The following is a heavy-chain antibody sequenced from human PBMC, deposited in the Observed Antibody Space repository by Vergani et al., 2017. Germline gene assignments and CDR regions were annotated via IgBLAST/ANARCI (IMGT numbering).Heavy chain of an antibody. Sequence: EVELVESGGGLVQPGGSLRLSCAASGFTFNEYWMHWARQVPGKGLVWVSGMNGDGDTISYADSVKGRFTISRDNAKKTLFLQMNSLRAEDTAVYYCASARKFRLRVVWENWFDPWGQGTLVTVSS. D-gene: IGHD3-3*01. CDR2: MNGDGDTI. J-gene: IGHJ5*02. V-gene: IGHV3-74*01. CDR1: GFTFNEYW. CDR3: ASARKFRLRVVWENWFDP.